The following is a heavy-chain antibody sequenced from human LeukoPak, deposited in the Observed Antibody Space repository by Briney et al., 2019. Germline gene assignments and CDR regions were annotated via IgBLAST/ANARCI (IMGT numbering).Heavy chain of an antibody. Sequence: SETLSLTCTVSGGSISSFYWSWIRQPPEKGLEWIGYIYYSGSTKYNPSLKSRVTISVDTSKNQVSLKLSSVTAADTAVYYCASGNYYFGYWGQGTLVTVSS. CDR2: IYYSGST. CDR3: ASGNYYFGY. CDR1: GGSISSFY. V-gene: IGHV4-59*01. D-gene: IGHD1-7*01. J-gene: IGHJ4*02.